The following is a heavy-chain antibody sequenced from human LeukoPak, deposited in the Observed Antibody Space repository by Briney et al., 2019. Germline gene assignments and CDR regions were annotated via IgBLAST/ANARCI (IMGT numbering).Heavy chain of an antibody. CDR1: GFTFSHFW. CDR2: IKKTGSET. Sequence: GGSLRLSCAVSGFTFSHFWMSWVRQAPGKGLEWVAYIKKTGSETYYVDSVKGRFTITRDNTRSSLFLQMYSLRAEDTAVYFCAREDGYCSGGNCYSYFDSWGQGTLVTVSS. V-gene: IGHV3-7*01. D-gene: IGHD2-15*01. J-gene: IGHJ4*02. CDR3: AREDGYCSGGNCYSYFDS.